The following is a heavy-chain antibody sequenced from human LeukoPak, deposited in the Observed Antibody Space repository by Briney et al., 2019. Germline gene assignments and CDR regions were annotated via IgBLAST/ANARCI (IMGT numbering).Heavy chain of an antibody. V-gene: IGHV4-38-2*02. D-gene: IGHD3-16*01. Sequence: SETLSLTCTVSGDSVTNDFFWGWVRQPPGKELEWIGSFCLGRDTYYRPSLKSRVTISVDTSKNQFSLNLNSVTAADTAVYYCARWASISRQPGGFFDRWGQGTLVTVSS. CDR3: ARWASISRQPGGFFDR. CDR2: FCLGRDT. J-gene: IGHJ4*02. CDR1: GDSVTNDFF.